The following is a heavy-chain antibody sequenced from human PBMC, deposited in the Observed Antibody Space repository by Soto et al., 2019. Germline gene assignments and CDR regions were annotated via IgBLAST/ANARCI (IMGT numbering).Heavy chain of an antibody. CDR1: GFTFSSYG. D-gene: IGHD3-3*01. J-gene: IGHJ6*02. CDR2: ISYDGSNK. CDR3: AKDYDFWSGYYTYYYYGMDV. V-gene: IGHV3-30*18. Sequence: PGGSLRLSCAASGFTFSSYGMHWVRQAPGKGLEWVAVISYDGSNKYYADSVKGRFTISRDNSKNTLYLQMNSLRAEDTAVYYCAKDYDFWSGYYTYYYYGMDVWGQGTTVTVSS.